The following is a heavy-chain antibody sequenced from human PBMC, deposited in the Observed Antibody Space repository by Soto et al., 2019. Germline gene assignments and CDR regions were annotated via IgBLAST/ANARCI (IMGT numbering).Heavy chain of an antibody. D-gene: IGHD3-22*01. J-gene: IGHJ6*02. V-gene: IGHV3-23*01. CDR1: GFTFISYA. CDR2: ISGSGGST. Sequence: PGGSLRLSCSASGFTFISYARSWFRQARGKGLEWVSAISGSGGSTYYADSVKGRFTISRDNSKNTLYLQMNSLRAEDTAVYYCAKDAYYDSSGYYFWYYYGMDVWGQGTTVTVSS. CDR3: AKDAYYDSSGYYFWYYYGMDV.